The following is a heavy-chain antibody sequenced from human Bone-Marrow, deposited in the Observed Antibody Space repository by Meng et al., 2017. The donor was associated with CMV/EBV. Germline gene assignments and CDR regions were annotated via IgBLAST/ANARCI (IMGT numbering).Heavy chain of an antibody. CDR2: ISYDGSKK. D-gene: IGHD3-3*01. V-gene: IGHV3-30-3*01. Sequence: GESLKISCAASGFTFSSYAIHWVRQAPGKGLEWVAVISYDGSKKYYADSVKGRFTISRDNAKNSLYLQMNSLRAEDTAVYYCAMWVRDFWSGSPRRLLFPFDYWGQGKLVNVSS. CDR3: AMWVRDFWSGSPRRLLFPFDY. J-gene: IGHJ4*02. CDR1: GFTFSSYA.